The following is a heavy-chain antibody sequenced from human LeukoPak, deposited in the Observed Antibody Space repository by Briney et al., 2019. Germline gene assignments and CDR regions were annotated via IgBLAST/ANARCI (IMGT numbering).Heavy chain of an antibody. CDR1: GFTFSSYG. V-gene: IGHV3-30*02. CDR3: AKNKGGPSSGYYSLDY. J-gene: IGHJ4*02. Sequence: GGPLRLSCAASGFTFSSYGMHWVRQAPGKGLEWVAFIRYDGSNKYYADSVKGRFTISRDNSKNTLYLQMNSLRAEDTAVYYCAKNKGGPSSGYYSLDYWGQGTLVTVSS. CDR2: IRYDGSNK. D-gene: IGHD3-22*01.